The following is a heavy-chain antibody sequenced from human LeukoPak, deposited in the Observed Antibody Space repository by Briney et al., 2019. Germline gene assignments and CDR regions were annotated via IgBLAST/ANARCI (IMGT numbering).Heavy chain of an antibody. D-gene: IGHD3-16*02. CDR1: GYTFTGYY. CDR2: INPNSGGT. J-gene: IGHJ4*02. Sequence: ASVKVSCKASGYTFTGYYMHWVRQAPGQGLEWMGWINPNSGGTNYAQKFQGRVTMTRDTSISTAYMELSRLRSDDTAVYYCARCPRLGELSDESFGYWGQGTLVTVSS. V-gene: IGHV1-2*02. CDR3: ARCPRLGELSDESFGY.